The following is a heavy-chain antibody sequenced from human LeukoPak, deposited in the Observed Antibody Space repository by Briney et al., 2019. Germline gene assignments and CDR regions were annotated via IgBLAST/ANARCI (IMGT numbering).Heavy chain of an antibody. CDR2: IKQDGSEK. J-gene: IGHJ4*02. Sequence: GGSLRLSCAASGFTFSSYAMHWVRQAPGKGLEWVANIKQDGSEKYYVDSVKGRFTISRDNAKNSLYLQMNSLRAEDTAVYYCAKVGDDSSGFGGGFDYWGQGTLVTVSS. CDR1: GFTFSSYA. V-gene: IGHV3-7*01. D-gene: IGHD3-22*01. CDR3: AKVGDDSSGFGGGFDY.